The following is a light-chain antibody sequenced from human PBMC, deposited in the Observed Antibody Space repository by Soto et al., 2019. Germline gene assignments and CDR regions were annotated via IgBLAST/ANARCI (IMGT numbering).Light chain of an antibody. V-gene: IGLV2-8*01. CDR1: TSDVGGYNY. CDR2: EVT. Sequence: QSALTQPPSASGSPGQSVTISCTGTTSDVGGYNYVSWYQQHPGKAPKLIIYEVTKRPSGVPDRFSGSKSGNTASLTVSGLQAEDEADYYCSSYAGSNNPYVFGTGTQLTVL. J-gene: IGLJ1*01. CDR3: SSYAGSNNPYV.